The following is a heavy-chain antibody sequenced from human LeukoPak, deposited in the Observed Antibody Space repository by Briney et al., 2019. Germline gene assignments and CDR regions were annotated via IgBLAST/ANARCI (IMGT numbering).Heavy chain of an antibody. CDR1: GLPFRTFA. V-gene: IGHV3-23*01. Sequence: TGGPLRLPGAPSGLPFRTFAMSGSRKAPGRGWEGFSAIIGSGGSTYYADSVKGRFTISRDNSKNTLYLQMNSLRAEDTAVYYCAKEVLKWNDKLSSNFDYWGQGTLVTVSS. CDR3: AKEVLKWNDKLSSNFDY. D-gene: IGHD1-1*01. CDR2: IIGSGGST. J-gene: IGHJ4*02.